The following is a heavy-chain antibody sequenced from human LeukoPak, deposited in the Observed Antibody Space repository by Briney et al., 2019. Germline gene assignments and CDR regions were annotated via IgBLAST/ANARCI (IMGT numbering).Heavy chain of an antibody. Sequence: PPETLSLTRTVSGGSISSSSYYWVWIRHPPGKGLEWIGSIYYSGSTYYNPSLKSRVTISGDTSKNQFSLKLYSVTAADTAVYYCGRARDSSGYLDAFDIWGQGTMVTVSS. D-gene: IGHD3-22*01. CDR2: IYYSGST. V-gene: IGHV4-39*07. J-gene: IGHJ3*02. CDR1: GGSISSSSYY. CDR3: GRARDSSGYLDAFDI.